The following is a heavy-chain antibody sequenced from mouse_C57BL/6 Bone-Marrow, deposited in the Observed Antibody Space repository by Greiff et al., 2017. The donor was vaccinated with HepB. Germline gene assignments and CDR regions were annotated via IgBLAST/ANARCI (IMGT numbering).Heavy chain of an antibody. CDR1: GYTFTSYW. D-gene: IGHD1-1*01. V-gene: IGHV1-50*01. CDR2: IDPSDSYT. Sequence: VQLQQPGAELVKPGASVKLSCKASGYTFTSYWMQWVKQRPGQGLEWIGEIDPSDSYTNYNQKFKGKATLTVDTSSSIAYMQLSSLTSADSAVYYCAVARIQYWYFDVWGTGTTVTVSS. J-gene: IGHJ1*03. CDR3: AVARIQYWYFDV.